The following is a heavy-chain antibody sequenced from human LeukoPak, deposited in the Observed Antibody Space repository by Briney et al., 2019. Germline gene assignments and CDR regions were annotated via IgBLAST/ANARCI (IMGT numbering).Heavy chain of an antibody. CDR1: GFTFNSHA. CDR3: AKGKGYSSSSSDH. D-gene: IGHD6-6*01. V-gene: IGHV3-23*01. Sequence: GGSLRLSCAASGFTFNSHAMNWVRQAPGEGLEGVSAISGSDGSTYYADSVKGRFTISRDNSKNTLYLQMNSLRAEYTAVYHCAKGKGYSSSSSDHWGQGTLVTVSS. CDR2: ISGSDGST. J-gene: IGHJ5*02.